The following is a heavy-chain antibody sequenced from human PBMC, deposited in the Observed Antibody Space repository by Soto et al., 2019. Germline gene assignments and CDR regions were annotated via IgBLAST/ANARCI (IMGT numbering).Heavy chain of an antibody. Sequence: LRLSCAASGFTFKDYAMSWVRQAPGGGLEWVAGISGSGVSTYYAGSVKGRFTISRDNSKITVYLQMNNLRAEDTAVYYCARDRTFNYFYGMDVWGQGTTVTVSS. CDR1: GFTFKDYA. CDR3: ARDRTFNYFYGMDV. J-gene: IGHJ6*02. V-gene: IGHV3-23*01. CDR2: ISGSGVST.